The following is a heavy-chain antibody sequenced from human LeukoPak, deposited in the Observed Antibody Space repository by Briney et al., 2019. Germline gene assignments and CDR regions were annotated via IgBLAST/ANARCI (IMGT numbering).Heavy chain of an antibody. J-gene: IGHJ4*02. Sequence: GGSLRLSCAASGFTFSSYGMHWVRQAPGKGRDWVAFIRHDGSNKYYADSVKGRTTISRDNSKNTLYLQMNSLRAEDTAVYYCAKAGTYYFDSTEDYWGQGTLVTVSS. D-gene: IGHD3-22*01. V-gene: IGHV3-30*02. CDR1: GFTFSSYG. CDR3: AKAGTYYFDSTEDY. CDR2: IRHDGSNK.